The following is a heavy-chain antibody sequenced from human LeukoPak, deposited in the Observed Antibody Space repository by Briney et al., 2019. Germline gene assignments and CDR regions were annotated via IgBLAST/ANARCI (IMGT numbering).Heavy chain of an antibody. D-gene: IGHD3-3*01. V-gene: IGHV3-30*04. Sequence: GGSLRLSCAASGFTFSSYAMHWVRQAPGKGLEWVAVISYDGSNKYYADSVKGRFTISRDNSKNTLYLQMNSLRAEDTAVYYCARDKTPRFLALSDYWGQGTLVTVSS. CDR1: GFTFSSYA. CDR3: ARDKTPRFLALSDY. CDR2: ISYDGSNK. J-gene: IGHJ4*02.